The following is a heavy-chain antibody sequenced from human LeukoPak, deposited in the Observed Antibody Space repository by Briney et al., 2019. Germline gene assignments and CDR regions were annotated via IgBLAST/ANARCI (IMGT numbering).Heavy chain of an antibody. CDR3: ASARERAYDAFDY. D-gene: IGHD1-1*01. CDR1: GVSISSGDYY. V-gene: IGHV4-30-4*01. J-gene: IGHJ4*02. CDR2: IYYSGST. Sequence: SETLSLTCTVSGVSISSGDYYWSWIRQPPGKGLEWIGYIYYSGSTYYNPSLKSRVTISVDTSKNQFSLKLSSVTAADTAVYYCASARERAYDAFDYWGQGTLVTVSS.